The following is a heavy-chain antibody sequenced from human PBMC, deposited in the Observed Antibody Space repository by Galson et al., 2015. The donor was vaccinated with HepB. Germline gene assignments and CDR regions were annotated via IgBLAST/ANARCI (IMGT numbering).Heavy chain of an antibody. CDR1: GYTFTSYG. D-gene: IGHD4-17*01. CDR2: ISAYNGNT. V-gene: IGHV1-18*04. CDR3: ARQPPYDYGDQHYYYYYGMDV. J-gene: IGHJ6*02. Sequence: SVKVSCKASGYTFTSYGISWVRQAPGQGLEWMGWISAYNGNTNYAQKLQGRVTMTTDTSTSTAYMELRSLRSDDTAVYYCARQPPYDYGDQHYYYYYGMDVWGQGTTVTVSS.